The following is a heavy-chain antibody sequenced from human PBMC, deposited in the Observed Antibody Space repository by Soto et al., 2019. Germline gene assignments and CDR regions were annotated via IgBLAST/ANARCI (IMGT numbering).Heavy chain of an antibody. Sequence: GGSLRLSCAASGFTFDDYAMHWVRQAPGKGLEWVSGISWNSGSIGYADSVKGRFTISRDNAKNSLYLQMNSLRAEDTALYYCAKGWSIAVKDGMDVWGQGTTVTVSS. CDR1: GFTFDDYA. J-gene: IGHJ6*02. CDR2: ISWNSGSI. D-gene: IGHD6-19*01. V-gene: IGHV3-9*01. CDR3: AKGWSIAVKDGMDV.